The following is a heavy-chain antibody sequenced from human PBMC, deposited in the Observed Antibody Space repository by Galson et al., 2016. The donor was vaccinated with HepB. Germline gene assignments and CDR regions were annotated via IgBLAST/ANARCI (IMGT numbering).Heavy chain of an antibody. CDR3: AKAGSGYSENYFDY. J-gene: IGHJ4*02. CDR2: ISGGSGSGSI. Sequence: SLRPSCAVSGFTFSNYAVTWVRQAPGKGLEWVSVISGGSGSGSIYYTDSVKGRFTISRDRSKNTLYLQMDSLRAEDTAIYYCAKAGSGYSENYFDYWGQGTLVTVSS. V-gene: IGHV3-23*01. CDR1: GFTFSNYA. D-gene: IGHD5-12*01.